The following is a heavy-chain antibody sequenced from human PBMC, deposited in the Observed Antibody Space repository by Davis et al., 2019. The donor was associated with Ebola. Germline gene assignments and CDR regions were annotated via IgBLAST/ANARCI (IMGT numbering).Heavy chain of an antibody. CDR1: GFTFSSYW. V-gene: IGHV3-74*01. D-gene: IGHD3-3*01. CDR3: VRDSFDSSNYYYGMDV. CDR2: INSDGSGT. Sequence: PGGSLRLSCAASGFTFSSYWMHWVRQAPGKGLVWVSRINSDGSGTNYTDSVKGRFTISRDNSKNTLYLQMNSLRGEDTGVYYCVRDSFDSSNYYYGMDVWGQGTTVTVSS. J-gene: IGHJ6*02.